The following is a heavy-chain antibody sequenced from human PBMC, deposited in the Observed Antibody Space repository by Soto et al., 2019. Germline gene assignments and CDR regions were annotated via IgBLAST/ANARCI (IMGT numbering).Heavy chain of an antibody. CDR3: ARYIPGVRYYGMDV. V-gene: IGHV3-23*01. CDR1: GFTFSSYA. Sequence: EVPLLESGGGLVQPGGSLRLSCAASGFTFSSYAMKWVRQAPGKGLEWVSLIGESGTPTYYAASVKGRFTISRDNSGNTLCLEMYSLRAEDTAVYYCARYIPGVRYYGMDVWGQGTTVTVSS. J-gene: IGHJ6*02. CDR2: IGESGTPT. D-gene: IGHD2-2*01.